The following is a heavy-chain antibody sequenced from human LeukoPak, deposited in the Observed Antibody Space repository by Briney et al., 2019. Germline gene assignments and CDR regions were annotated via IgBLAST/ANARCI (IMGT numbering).Heavy chain of an antibody. CDR2: ISSSGSST. CDR1: GFTFDNYA. J-gene: IGHJ4*02. V-gene: IGHV3-23*01. D-gene: IGHD1-26*01. CDR3: ARERGVGGTTWGDIGY. Sequence: GGSLKLSCAASGFTFDNYAMNWVRQAPGKGLEWVSGISSSGSSTYYADSVKGRFTISRDNSKNTLYLQMNSLRAEDTAVYYCARERGVGGTTWGDIGYWGQGTLVTVSS.